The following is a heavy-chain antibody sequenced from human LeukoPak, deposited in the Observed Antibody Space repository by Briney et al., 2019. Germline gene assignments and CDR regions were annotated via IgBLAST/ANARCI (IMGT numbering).Heavy chain of an antibody. CDR3: ATAAAIRLVEGYYYYMDV. CDR2: IIPIFGTA. J-gene: IGHJ6*03. V-gene: IGHV1-69*05. Sequence: SVKVSCKASGGTFSSYAISWVRQAPGQGLEWMGGIIPIFGTANYAQKFQGRVTITTDESTSTAYMELSSLRSEDTAVYYCATAAAIRLVEGYYYYMDVWGKGTTVTVSS. CDR1: GGTFSSYA. D-gene: IGHD2-2*02.